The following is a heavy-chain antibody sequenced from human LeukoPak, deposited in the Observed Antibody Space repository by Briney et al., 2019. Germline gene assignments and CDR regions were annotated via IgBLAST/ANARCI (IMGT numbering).Heavy chain of an antibody. CDR3: GRDPNGDYIGAFDM. D-gene: IGHD4-17*01. V-gene: IGHV3-23*01. J-gene: IGHJ3*02. Sequence: GGSLRLSCAASGFTFSSYAMIWVRQAPGMGLEWVSAIRGSGGSTYYADSVKDRFTISRDNSKNTLYLQMNSLRAEDTAVYYCGRDPNGDYIGAFDMWGQGTVVTVSS. CDR2: IRGSGGST. CDR1: GFTFSSYA.